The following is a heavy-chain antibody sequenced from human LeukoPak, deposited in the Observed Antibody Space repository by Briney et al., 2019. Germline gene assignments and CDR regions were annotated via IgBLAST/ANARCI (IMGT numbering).Heavy chain of an antibody. J-gene: IGHJ5*02. Sequence: SETLSLTCAVYGGSFSGYYWSWIRQPPGKGLEWIGEINHSGSTNYNPSLKSRVTISVDTSKNQFSLKLSSVTAADTAVYYCARGLGYCSSTSCLVNWFDPWGQGTLVTASS. V-gene: IGHV4-34*01. CDR3: ARGLGYCSSTSCLVNWFDP. D-gene: IGHD2-2*01. CDR2: INHSGST. CDR1: GGSFSGYY.